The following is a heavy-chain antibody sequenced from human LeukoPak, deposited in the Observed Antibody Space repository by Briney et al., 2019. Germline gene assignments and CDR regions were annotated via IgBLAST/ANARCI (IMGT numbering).Heavy chain of an antibody. CDR2: IDPSGSAT. Sequence: GGSLRLSCAASGFAFNGHYMTWIRRAPGKGLEWVSYIDPSGSATSYADSVKGRFSMSRDNTMSSLYLQMNSLRADDTAVYYCARGHYGLDSWGQGTLVTVSS. CDR1: GFAFNGHY. V-gene: IGHV3-11*01. D-gene: IGHD4-17*01. CDR3: ARGHYGLDS. J-gene: IGHJ4*02.